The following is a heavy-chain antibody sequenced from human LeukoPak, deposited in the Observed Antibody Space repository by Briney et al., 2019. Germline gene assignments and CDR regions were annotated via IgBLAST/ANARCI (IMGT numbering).Heavy chain of an antibody. V-gene: IGHV3-15*01. CDR2: IKSKTDGGTT. CDR3: TTVLVGATKGDY. CDR1: GFTFSNAW. D-gene: IGHD1-26*01. Sequence: GGSLRLSCAASGFTFSNAWMSWVRQAPGKGLEWVGRIKSKTDGGTTDYAAPVKGRFTISRDDSKNTLYLQMSSLKTEYTAVYYCTTVLVGATKGDYWGQGTLVTVSS. J-gene: IGHJ4*02.